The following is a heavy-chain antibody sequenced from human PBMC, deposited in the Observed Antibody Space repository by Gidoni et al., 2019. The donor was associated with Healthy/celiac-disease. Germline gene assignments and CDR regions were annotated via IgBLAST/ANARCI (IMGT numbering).Heavy chain of an antibody. J-gene: IGHJ4*02. CDR3: AREHYDGVYFDY. CDR2: IIPIFGTA. D-gene: IGHD3-22*01. V-gene: IGHV1-69*01. CDR1: GGTFSSYA. Sequence: QVQLVQSGAEVKKPGSSVKVSCKASGGTFSSYAISWVRQAPGQGLEWIGGIIPIFGTANYAQKFQGRFTITADESTSTAYMELSSLRSEDTAVYYCAREHYDGVYFDYWGQGTLVTVSS.